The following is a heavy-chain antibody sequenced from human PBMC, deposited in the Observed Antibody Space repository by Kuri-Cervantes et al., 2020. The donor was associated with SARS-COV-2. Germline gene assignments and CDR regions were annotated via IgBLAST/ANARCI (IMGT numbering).Heavy chain of an antibody. D-gene: IGHD6-19*01. V-gene: IGHV1-18*01. CDR3: ARRMAVAGTRGYWFDP. J-gene: IGHJ5*02. CDR2: ISAYNGNT. Sequence: ASVKVSCKASGYTFTSYGISWVRQAPGQGLEWMGWISAYNGNTNYAQKLQGRVTMTTDTSTSAAYMELRSLRSDDTAVYYCARRMAVAGTRGYWFDPWGQGTLVTVSS. CDR1: GYTFTSYG.